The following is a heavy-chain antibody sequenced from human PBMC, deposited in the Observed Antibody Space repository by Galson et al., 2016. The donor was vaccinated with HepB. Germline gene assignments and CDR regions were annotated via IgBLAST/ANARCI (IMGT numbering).Heavy chain of an antibody. CDR2: ISTNGISQ. V-gene: IGHV3-30*18. CDR3: AKDQGILRHFDWPTYDAFDM. J-gene: IGHJ3*02. Sequence: SLRLSCAASGFTFSKYALHWVRQAPGKGLEWVAVISTNGISQNYEDSVKGRFTVYRDNSKKTVDPQMNSLRPEDTAVYYCAKDQGILRHFDWPTYDAFDMWGQGTMVTVSS. CDR1: GFTFSKYA. D-gene: IGHD3-9*01.